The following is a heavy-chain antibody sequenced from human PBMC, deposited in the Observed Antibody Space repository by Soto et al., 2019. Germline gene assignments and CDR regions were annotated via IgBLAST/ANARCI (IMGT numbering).Heavy chain of an antibody. CDR2: IYYSGST. V-gene: IGHV4-31*01. CDR1: GDSISSGGYY. D-gene: IGHD2-21*01. J-gene: IGHJ6*02. CDR3: AASCVGCGGFNYYGMDV. Sequence: QVQLQESGPGLVKPSQTLSLTCTVSGDSISSGGYYWSWIRQHPGRGLEWIGYIYYSGSTYYNPSLKSPVSISVDTSKNQFSLKLTSVTAADTAVYYCAASCVGCGGFNYYGMDVWGPGTTVTVSS.